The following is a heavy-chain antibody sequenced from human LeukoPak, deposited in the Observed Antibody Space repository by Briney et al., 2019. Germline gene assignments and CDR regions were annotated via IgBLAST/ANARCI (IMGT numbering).Heavy chain of an antibody. CDR2: IIPILGIA. Sequence: GASVKVSCKASGYTFTGYYIHWVRQAPGQGLEWMGRIIPILGIANYAQKFQGRVTITADKSTSTAYMELSSLRSEDTAVYYCARGIPLDIVVVPAATSYYYGMDVWGQGTTVTVSS. CDR1: GYTFTGYY. CDR3: ARGIPLDIVVVPAATSYYYGMDV. J-gene: IGHJ6*02. V-gene: IGHV1-69*04. D-gene: IGHD2-2*03.